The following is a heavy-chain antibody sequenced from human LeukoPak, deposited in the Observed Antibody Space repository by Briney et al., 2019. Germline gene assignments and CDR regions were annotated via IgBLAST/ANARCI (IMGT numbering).Heavy chain of an antibody. CDR3: ARGPLRYSDWLPSRGASRDYHYMDV. Sequence: SETLSLTCAVYGGSFSGYYWSWIRQPPGKGLEWIGEINQRGSSNYNPSLRSRVTTSVDTSKNQFSLKLSSVTAADTAVYYCARGPLRYSDWLPSRGASRDYHYMDVWGKGTTVTVSS. V-gene: IGHV4-34*01. CDR1: GGSFSGYY. D-gene: IGHD3-9*01. J-gene: IGHJ6*03. CDR2: INQRGSS.